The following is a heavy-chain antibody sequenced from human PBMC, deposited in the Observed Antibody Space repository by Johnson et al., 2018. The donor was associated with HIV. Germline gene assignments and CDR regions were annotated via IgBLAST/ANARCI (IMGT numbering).Heavy chain of an antibody. D-gene: IGHD6-6*01. Sequence: QVQLVESGGGVVQPGRSLRLSCAASGFTFSGYAMHWVRQAPGKGLEWVAVIYYDGTNKHEADSGKGRFTISRDNSKNTLFLQMSSLRAEETAVYYCAKGGSSSTAFDIWGQGTMVTVSS. CDR3: AKGGSSSTAFDI. V-gene: IGHV3-30*18. CDR1: GFTFSGYA. CDR2: IYYDGTNK. J-gene: IGHJ3*02.